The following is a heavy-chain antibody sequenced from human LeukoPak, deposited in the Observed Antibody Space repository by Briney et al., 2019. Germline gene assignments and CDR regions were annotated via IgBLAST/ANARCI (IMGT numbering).Heavy chain of an antibody. V-gene: IGHV3-30*02. CDR1: GFTFSSYG. D-gene: IGHD1-26*01. CDR2: IRYDGSNK. J-gene: IGHJ4*02. Sequence: PGGSLRLSCAASGFTFSSYGMHWVRQAPGKGLEWVAFIRYDGSNKYYADSVKGRFTISRDNSKNTLYLQMNSLRAEDTALYYCAKHISGSYYGGFDYWGQGTLVTVPS. CDR3: AKHISGSYYGGFDY.